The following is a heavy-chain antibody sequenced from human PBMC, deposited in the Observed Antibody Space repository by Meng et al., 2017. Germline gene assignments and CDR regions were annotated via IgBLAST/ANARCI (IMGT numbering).Heavy chain of an antibody. CDR3: AKAHKYYYDSSGYWDFDY. CDR2: ISYDGSNK. D-gene: IGHD3-22*01. CDR1: GFTFSSYA. Sequence: GESLKISCAASGFTFSSYAMHWVRQAPGKGLEWVAVISYDGSNKYYADSVKGRFTISRDNSKNTLYLQMNSLRAEDTAVYYCAKAHKYYYDSSGYWDFDYWGQGTLVTVSS. V-gene: IGHV3-30*07. J-gene: IGHJ4*02.